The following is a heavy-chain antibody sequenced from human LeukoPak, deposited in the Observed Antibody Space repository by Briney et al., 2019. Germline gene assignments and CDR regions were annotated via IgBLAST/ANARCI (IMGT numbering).Heavy chain of an antibody. J-gene: IGHJ4*02. CDR2: IWYDGSNK. V-gene: IGHV3-30*02. D-gene: IGHD6-19*01. CDR1: GFTFSSYG. Sequence: GGSLRLSCAASGFTFSSYGMHWVRQAPGKGLEWVAVIWYDGSNKYYADSVKGRFTISRDNSKNTLYLQMNSLRAEDTAVYYCAKDAWTLGWSLDNWGQGTLVTGSS. CDR3: AKDAWTLGWSLDN.